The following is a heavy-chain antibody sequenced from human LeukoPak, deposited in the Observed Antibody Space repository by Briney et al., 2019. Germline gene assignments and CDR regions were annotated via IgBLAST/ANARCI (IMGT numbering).Heavy chain of an antibody. Sequence: GGSLRLSCAASGFTFSSYWMSWVRQAPGKALEWVANIKQDGSEKYYVDSVKGRFTISRDNAKNSLYLQMNSLRAEDTAVYYCARISYYYDSSGYYGSRFDYWGQGTLVTVSS. CDR3: ARISYYYDSSGYYGSRFDY. D-gene: IGHD3-22*01. V-gene: IGHV3-7*01. CDR2: IKQDGSEK. CDR1: GFTFSSYW. J-gene: IGHJ4*02.